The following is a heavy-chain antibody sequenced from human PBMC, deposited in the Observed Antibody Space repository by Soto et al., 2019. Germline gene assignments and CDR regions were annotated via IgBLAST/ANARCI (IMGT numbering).Heavy chain of an antibody. CDR1: SGSILSNC. J-gene: IGHJ4*01. CDR3: SSQTYSYAWHH. D-gene: IGHD5-18*01. Sequence: SETLSLTCSVSSGSILSNCWSWVRQPPGKGLEYIGEIYHSGSTHYNPSLQSRVTISVDNSRTYFSLDLSSVTAADTAVYYCSSQTYSYAWHHWGQGIQVTVSS. V-gene: IGHV4-4*02. CDR2: IYHSGST.